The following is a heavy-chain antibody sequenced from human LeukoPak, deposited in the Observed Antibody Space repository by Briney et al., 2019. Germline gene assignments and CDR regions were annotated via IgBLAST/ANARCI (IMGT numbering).Heavy chain of an antibody. D-gene: IGHD3-10*01. CDR3: AKDRSGVSYYGSGSHY. CDR1: GFTVSSNY. Sequence: GGSLRLSCAASGFTVSSNYMSWVRQAPGKGLEGVSVIYSGGSTYYADSVKGRFTISRDNSKNTLYLQMNSLRAEDTAVYYCAKDRSGVSYYGSGSHYWGQGTLVTVSS. CDR2: IYSGGST. V-gene: IGHV3-53*01. J-gene: IGHJ4*02.